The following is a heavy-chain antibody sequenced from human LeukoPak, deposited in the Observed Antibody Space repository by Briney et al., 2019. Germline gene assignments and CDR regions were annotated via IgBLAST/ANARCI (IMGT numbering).Heavy chain of an antibody. V-gene: IGHV4-39*07. CDR3: ARGDGYKISAPDY. D-gene: IGHD5-24*01. J-gene: IGHJ4*02. Sequence: SETLSLTCTVSGGSISSSSYYWGWIRQPPGKGLEWIGSIYYSGSTYYNPSLKSRVTISVDTSKNQFSLKLSSVTAADTAVYYCARGDGYKISAPDYWGQGTLVTVSS. CDR2: IYYSGST. CDR1: GGSISSSSYY.